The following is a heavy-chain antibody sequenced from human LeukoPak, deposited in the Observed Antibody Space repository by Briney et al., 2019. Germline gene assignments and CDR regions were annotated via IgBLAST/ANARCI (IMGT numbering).Heavy chain of an antibody. V-gene: IGHV1-69*01. CDR1: GGTFSSYA. J-gene: IGHJ4*02. D-gene: IGHD5-24*01. CDR3: ARANSLGTDYFDY. CDR2: IIPIFGTA. Sequence: SVKVSCKASGGTFSSYAISWVRQAPGQGFEWMGGIIPIFGTANYAQKFQGRVTITADESTSTAYMELSSLRSEDTAVYYCARANSLGTDYFDYWGQGTLVTVSS.